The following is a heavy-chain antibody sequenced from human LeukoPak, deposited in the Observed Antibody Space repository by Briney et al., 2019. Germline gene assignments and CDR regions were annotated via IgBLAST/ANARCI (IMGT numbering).Heavy chain of an antibody. CDR1: GFTFSSYG. Sequence: HPGGSLRLSCAASGFTFSSYGMHWVRQAPGKGLEWVAFIRYDGSNKYYADSVKGQFTISRDNSKNTLYLQMNSLRAEDTAVYYCAANRDGYLPYYFDYWGQGTLVTVSS. CDR2: IRYDGSNK. J-gene: IGHJ4*02. V-gene: IGHV3-30*02. CDR3: AANRDGYLPYYFDY. D-gene: IGHD5-24*01.